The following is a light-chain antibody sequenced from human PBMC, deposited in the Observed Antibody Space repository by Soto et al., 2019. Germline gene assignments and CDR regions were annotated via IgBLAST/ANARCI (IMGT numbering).Light chain of an antibody. CDR2: GNH. CDR1: SSIFASAS. J-gene: IGLJ2*01. V-gene: IGLV1-51*01. Sequence: QSVLTQPPSVSAAPGQKVSISCSRSSSIFASASVSWYQHLPGTAPKLLIYGNHQRPSGIPDRFSGSKSGTSATLVITGLQTGDEADYYCGAWDNDLGAVLFGGGTKLTVL. CDR3: GAWDNDLGAVL.